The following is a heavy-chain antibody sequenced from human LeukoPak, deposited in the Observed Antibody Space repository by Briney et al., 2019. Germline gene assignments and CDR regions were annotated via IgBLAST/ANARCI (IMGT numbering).Heavy chain of an antibody. V-gene: IGHV1-69*13. CDR3: ARADYDYFDP. CDR1: GGIFSNYA. CDR2: IIPTLGTS. Sequence: SVKVSCKASGGIFSNYAITWVRQAPGQGLEWMGEIIPTLGTSKYAQMFQGRVTITADESTSTAYMELSSLRSEDTAMYYCARADYDYFDPWGQGTLVTVSS. J-gene: IGHJ5*02. D-gene: IGHD3-16*01.